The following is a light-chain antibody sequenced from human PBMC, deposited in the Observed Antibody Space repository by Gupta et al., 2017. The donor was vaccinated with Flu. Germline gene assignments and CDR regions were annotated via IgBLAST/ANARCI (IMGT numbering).Light chain of an antibody. Sequence: QSVLTQPPSASGTPGQRVTISFSGSCSHIGSNGVTCSQQRPAPAPKLILYSNNLRCSAVPERFSGSKYVASATVTITRLQAEVVADYYCAAEDDNRNSWVFGGGTKLTVL. CDR1: CSHIGSNG. CDR3: AAEDDNRNSWV. V-gene: IGLV1-44*01. CDR2: SNN. J-gene: IGLJ3*02.